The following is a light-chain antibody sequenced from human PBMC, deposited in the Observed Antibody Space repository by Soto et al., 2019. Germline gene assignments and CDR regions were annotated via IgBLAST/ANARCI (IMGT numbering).Light chain of an antibody. J-gene: IGKJ1*01. V-gene: IGKV1-5*03. CDR2: KAS. CDR3: QQYRSYWT. CDR1: QNINSW. Sequence: DIQMTQSPSTLSASVGDRVTISCRASQNINSWLAWYQQKPGKAPHLLIYKASNLQSGVPSRFSGSGSGTEFTLTISSLQPDDFATYYCQQYRSYWTFGQGTTGDIK.